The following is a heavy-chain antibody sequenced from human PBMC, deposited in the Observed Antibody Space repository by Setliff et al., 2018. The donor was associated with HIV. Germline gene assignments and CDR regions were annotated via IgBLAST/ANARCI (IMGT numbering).Heavy chain of an antibody. Sequence: GGSLRLSCAASGFTFRSYWLSWVRQAPGKGLEWVASIKEDGSEKYYVDSVKGRFTISRDNAKNSLFLQVNSLRAEDTAVYYCARVVATSDYWGQGTLVTVSS. CDR1: GFTFRSYW. J-gene: IGHJ4*02. CDR2: IKEDGSEK. CDR3: ARVVATSDY. V-gene: IGHV3-7*01. D-gene: IGHD5-12*01.